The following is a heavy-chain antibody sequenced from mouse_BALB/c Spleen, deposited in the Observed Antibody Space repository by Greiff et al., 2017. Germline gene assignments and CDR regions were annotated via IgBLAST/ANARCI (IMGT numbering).Heavy chain of an antibody. CDR3: ARWGFAY. V-gene: IGHV5-17*02. CDR1: GFTFSSFG. CDR2: ISSGSSTI. Sequence: EVQVVESGGGLVQPGGSRKLSCAASGFTFSSFGMHWVRQAPEKGLEWVAYISSGSSTIYYADTVKGRFTISRDNPKNTLFLQMTSLRSEDTAMYYCARWGFAYWGQGTLVTVPA. J-gene: IGHJ3*01.